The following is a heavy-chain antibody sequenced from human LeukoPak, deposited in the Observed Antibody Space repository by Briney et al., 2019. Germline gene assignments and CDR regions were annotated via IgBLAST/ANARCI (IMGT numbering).Heavy chain of an antibody. CDR2: ISWNSGSI. CDR1: GFTFDDYA. Sequence: GRSLRLSCAASGFTFDDYAMHWVRHAPGKGLEWVSGISWNSGSIGYADSVKGRFTISRDNAKNSLYLQMNSLRAEDTALYYCAKDRAGTTFAAFDIWGQGTMVTVSS. V-gene: IGHV3-9*01. D-gene: IGHD1-1*01. J-gene: IGHJ3*02. CDR3: AKDRAGTTFAAFDI.